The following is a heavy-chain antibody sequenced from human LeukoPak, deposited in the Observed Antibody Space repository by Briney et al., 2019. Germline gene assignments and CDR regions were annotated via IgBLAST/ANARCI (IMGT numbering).Heavy chain of an antibody. V-gene: IGHV3-53*04. CDR3: APACMGGRLDY. J-gene: IGHJ4*02. Sequence: GGSLTHSYSPSLVTQIIDQVTSARQAPGKGLEWGSVIYRGGSTYYADSVKGRFTISRHNSRATMYLQMNSLRTDDTAVYYCAPACMGGRLDYWGQGTLVTVSS. D-gene: IGHD2-15*01. CDR1: LVTQIIDQ. CDR2: IYRGGST.